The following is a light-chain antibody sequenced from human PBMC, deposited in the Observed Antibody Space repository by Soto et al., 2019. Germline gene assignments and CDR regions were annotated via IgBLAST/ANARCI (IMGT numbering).Light chain of an antibody. Sequence: QSALTQPASVSGSPEQSIAISCTGTSSDVDAYNFVSWYQHHPGKAPKLMIFDVSNRPSGVSNRFSGSKSGNTASLTISGLQAEDEADYYCTSYTTSSTYVFGTGTKVTVL. CDR1: SSDVDAYNF. J-gene: IGLJ1*01. V-gene: IGLV2-14*03. CDR2: DVS. CDR3: TSYTTSSTYV.